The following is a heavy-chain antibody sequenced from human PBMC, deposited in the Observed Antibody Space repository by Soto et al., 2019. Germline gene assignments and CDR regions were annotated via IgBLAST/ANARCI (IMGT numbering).Heavy chain of an antibody. V-gene: IGHV5-51*03. CDR1: GYSFTSYW. J-gene: IGHJ6*02. D-gene: IGHD6-13*01. CDR2: IYPGDSDT. Sequence: EVQLVQSGAEVKKPGESLKISCKGSGYSFTSYWIGWVRQMPGKGLEWMGIIYPGDSDTRYSPYFQGQVTISADKSISTAYLQWSSLKASDTAMYYCARSYSSSWSDNLEPTKNYCVMDVWGQGTTVTVSS. CDR3: ARSYSSSWSDNLEPTKNYCVMDV.